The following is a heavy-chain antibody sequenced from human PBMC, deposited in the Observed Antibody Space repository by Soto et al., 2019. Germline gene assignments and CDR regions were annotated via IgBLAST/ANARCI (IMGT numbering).Heavy chain of an antibody. CDR1: GGTFSSYT. Sequence: QVQLVQSGAEVKKPGSSVKVSCKASGGTFSSYTISWVRQAPGQGLEWMGRIIPILGIANYAQKFQGRVTITADKSTSTAYMELSSLRSEDTAVYYCSREVVAARRDAFDIWGQGTMVTGSS. D-gene: IGHD5-12*01. V-gene: IGHV1-69*08. CDR2: IIPILGIA. J-gene: IGHJ3*02. CDR3: SREVVAARRDAFDI.